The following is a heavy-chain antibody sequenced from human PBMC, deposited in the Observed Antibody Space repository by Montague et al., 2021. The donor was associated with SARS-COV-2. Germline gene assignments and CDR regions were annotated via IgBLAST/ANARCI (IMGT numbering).Heavy chain of an antibody. J-gene: IGHJ5*02. CDR3: AKHPSEAVAA. Sequence: SLRLSCAASGFTFSFYWMSWVRQAPGKGLEWVANIKQDGSEKYYVDSVKGRFTISRDNSKNTFYLQMNSLTAEDTAVYYCAKHPSEAVAAWGQGTLVTVSS. CDR2: IKQDGSEK. V-gene: IGHV3-7*03. CDR1: GFTFSFYW. D-gene: IGHD4-23*01.